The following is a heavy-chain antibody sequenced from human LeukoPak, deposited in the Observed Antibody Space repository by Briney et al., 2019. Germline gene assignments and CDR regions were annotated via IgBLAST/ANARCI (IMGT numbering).Heavy chain of an antibody. CDR1: GFTFDDYA. J-gene: IGHJ4*02. CDR2: ISWNSGSI. D-gene: IGHD3-22*01. V-gene: IGHV3-9*01. CDR3: AKDQDTSGYYKYYFHY. Sequence: GGSLILSCAASGFTFDDYAMHWVRQAPGKGLEWVSGISWNSGSIGYADSVKGRFTISRDNAKNSLYLQMNSLRAEDTALYYCAKDQDTSGYYKYYFHYWVQGTLDSVSS.